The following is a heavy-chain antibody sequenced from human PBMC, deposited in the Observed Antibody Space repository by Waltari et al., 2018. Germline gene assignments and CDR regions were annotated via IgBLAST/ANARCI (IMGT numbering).Heavy chain of an antibody. Sequence: QDLLVQSGAEVKKPGASVKVSCKASGYTFTSYYMHWVRQAPGQGIEWMGMFNPTDDSTNFAQKFQGRLTMTMDTSTSTVFMELTSLRSDDTAVYYCARARDDFWGNWFDPWGQGALVTVSS. D-gene: IGHD3-3*01. CDR2: FNPTDDST. J-gene: IGHJ5*02. CDR3: ARARDDFWGNWFDP. CDR1: GYTFTSYY. V-gene: IGHV1-46*01.